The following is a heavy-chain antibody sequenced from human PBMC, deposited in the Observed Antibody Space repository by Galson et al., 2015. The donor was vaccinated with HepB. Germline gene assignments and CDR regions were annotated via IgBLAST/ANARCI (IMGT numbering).Heavy chain of an antibody. J-gene: IGHJ6*03. CDR3: ARVAPPYDFWSGYSLTYVSYYYMDV. D-gene: IGHD3-3*01. CDR1: GFTFSMYW. V-gene: IGHV3-74*01. Sequence: SLRLSCAASGFTSGFTFSMYWMQWVRQAPGKGLVWVSRINSDGSSRTSADSVKGRFTISRDNDKNTLYLQLNSLRVEDTAVYYCARVAPPYDFWSGYSLTYVSYYYMDVWGKGTTVTVSS. CDR2: INSDGSSR.